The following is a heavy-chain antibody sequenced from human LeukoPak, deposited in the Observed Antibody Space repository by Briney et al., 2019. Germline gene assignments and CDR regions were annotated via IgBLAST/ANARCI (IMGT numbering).Heavy chain of an antibody. CDR3: ATNFYSNSWSLTD. CDR1: GYTFTGYY. CDR2: INPNSGGT. V-gene: IGHV1-2*02. Sequence: RASVKVSCKASGYTFTGYYMHWVRQAPGQGLEWMGWINPNSGGTNYAQKFQGRVTMTRDTSINTAYMELNRLTSDDTAVYYCATNFYSNSWSLTDWGQGTLVTVSS. D-gene: IGHD6-13*01. J-gene: IGHJ4*02.